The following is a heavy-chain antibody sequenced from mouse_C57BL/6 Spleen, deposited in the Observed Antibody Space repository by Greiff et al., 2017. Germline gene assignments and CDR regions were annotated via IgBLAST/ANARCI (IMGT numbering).Heavy chain of an antibody. D-gene: IGHD2-4*01. CDR1: GFTFSSYG. V-gene: IGHV5-6*01. CDR3: ARQGGVYYDYWFAY. CDR2: ISSGGSYT. J-gene: IGHJ3*01. Sequence: EVQVVESGGDLVKPGGSLKLSCAASGFTFSSYGMSWVRQTPDKRLEWVATISSGGSYTYYPDSVKGRFTISRDNAKNTLYLQMSSLKSEDTAMYYCARQGGVYYDYWFAYWGQGTLVTVSA.